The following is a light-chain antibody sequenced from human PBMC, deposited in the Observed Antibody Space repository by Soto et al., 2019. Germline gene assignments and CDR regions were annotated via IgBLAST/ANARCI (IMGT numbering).Light chain of an antibody. V-gene: IGLV2-8*01. CDR3: TSYAGGNNV. CDR2: EVN. Sequence: QSALTQPPSASGYPGQSVTISCTGTSSDVGGYNYVSWYQQHPGKVPKLMVYEVNKRPSGVPDRFSCSKSGNTASLTVAGLQAEDEADYYCTSYAGGNNVFGTGTKVTVL. J-gene: IGLJ1*01. CDR1: SSDVGGYNY.